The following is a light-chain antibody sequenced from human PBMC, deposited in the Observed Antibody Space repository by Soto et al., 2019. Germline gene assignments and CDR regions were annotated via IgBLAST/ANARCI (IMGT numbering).Light chain of an antibody. CDR2: SNN. CDR1: SSNIGSNT. CDR3: AAWDDSLNGYV. J-gene: IGLJ1*01. V-gene: IGLV1-44*01. Sequence: QSVLTQPPSASGTPGQRVTISCSGSSSNIGSNTVNWYRQLPGTAPKLLIYSNNQRPSGVPDRLSGSKSGTSASLAISGLQSEDEADYYCAAWDDSLNGYVFGTGTKVTVL.